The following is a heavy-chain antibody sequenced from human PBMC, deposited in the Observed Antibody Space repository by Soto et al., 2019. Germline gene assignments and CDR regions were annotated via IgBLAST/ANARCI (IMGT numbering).Heavy chain of an antibody. V-gene: IGHV4-39*02. CDR1: GDSISSRVYY. J-gene: IGHJ5*02. CDR3: ARDGAIRFLEWLRWSSHWFDP. D-gene: IGHD3-3*01. CDR2: FYYFGST. Sequence: SETLSLTCSVSGDSISSRVYYWGWIRQPPGKGLEWIGNFYYFGSTYYNPSPKSRVTISVDTSNNQLSLRLRSVTAADTAVYYCARDGAIRFLEWLRWSSHWFDPWGQGTLVTVSS.